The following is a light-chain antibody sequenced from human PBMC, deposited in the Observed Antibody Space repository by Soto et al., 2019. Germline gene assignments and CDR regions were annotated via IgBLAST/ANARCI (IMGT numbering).Light chain of an antibody. CDR1: QSVSSNS. CDR3: QQYISTPWS. V-gene: IGKV3-20*01. CDR2: GAS. J-gene: IGKJ1*01. Sequence: EIVLTQSPATLSLSPGERATLSCRASQSVSSNSLAWYQQKPGQAPRLLIYGASTRATGIPDRFSGSGSGTDFTLTISRLGAEDFAVYHCQQYISTPWSFGQGTKVEIK.